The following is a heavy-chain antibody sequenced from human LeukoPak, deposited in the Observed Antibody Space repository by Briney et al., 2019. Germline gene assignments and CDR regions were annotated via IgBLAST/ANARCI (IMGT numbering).Heavy chain of an antibody. CDR2: MNPNSGNT. CDR3: ARATYDSSGYYYG. V-gene: IGHV1-8*01. D-gene: IGHD3-22*01. CDR1: GYTFTSYD. J-gene: IGHJ4*02. Sequence: ASVKLSCKASGYTFTSYDINWVRQAPGQGLEWMGWMNPNSGNTGYAQKFQGRVTMTRNTSISTAYMELSSLRSEDTAVYYCARATYDSSGYYYGWGQGTLVTVSS.